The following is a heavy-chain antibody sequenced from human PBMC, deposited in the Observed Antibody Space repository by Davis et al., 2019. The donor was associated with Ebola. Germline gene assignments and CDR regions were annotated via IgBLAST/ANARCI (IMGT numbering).Heavy chain of an antibody. CDR3: ARMGYYTSSSAYSLVVSTLDS. CDR1: GGSFSGYY. D-gene: IGHD3-22*01. Sequence: SETLSLTCAVYGGSFSGYYWSWIRQPPGKGLEWIGEINHSGSTNYNPSLKSRVTISVDTSKNQFSLKLSSVTAADTAVYYCARMGYYTSSSAYSLVVSTLDSWGQGTLVTVSS. CDR2: INHSGST. V-gene: IGHV4-34*01. J-gene: IGHJ4*02.